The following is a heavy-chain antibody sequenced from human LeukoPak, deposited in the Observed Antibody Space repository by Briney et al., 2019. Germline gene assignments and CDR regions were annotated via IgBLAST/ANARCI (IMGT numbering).Heavy chain of an antibody. CDR3: AREQYYYGSGRGWFDP. D-gene: IGHD3-10*01. V-gene: IGHV3-21*01. J-gene: IGHJ5*02. CDR1: GFTFSSYS. CDR2: ISSSSSYI. Sequence: PGGSLRLSCAASGFTFSSYSMNWVRQAPGKGLEWVSSISSSSSYIYHADSVKGRFTISRDNAKNSLYLQMNSLRAEDTAVYYCAREQYYYGSGRGWFDPWGQGTLVTVSS.